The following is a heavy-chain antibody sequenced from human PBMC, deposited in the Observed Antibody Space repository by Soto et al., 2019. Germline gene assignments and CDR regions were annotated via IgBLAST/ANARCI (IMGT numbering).Heavy chain of an antibody. Sequence: QVTLKESGPVLVKPTETLTLTCTVSGFSLSNARMSVSWIRQPPGKALEWLAHIFSNVAKSYSASLKNRLTISKDTSKSQLVLTMTKMDPVDTATYYCARIRGWGWLGPNEYWGQGTLVTVSS. CDR1: GFSLSNARMS. V-gene: IGHV2-26*01. J-gene: IGHJ4*02. CDR2: IFSNVAK. D-gene: IGHD3-10*01. CDR3: ARIRGWGWLGPNEY.